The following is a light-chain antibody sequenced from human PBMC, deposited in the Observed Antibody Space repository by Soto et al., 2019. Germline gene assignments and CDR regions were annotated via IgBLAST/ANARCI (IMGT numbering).Light chain of an antibody. CDR3: QQYASSPLT. V-gene: IGKV3-20*01. Sequence: EIVLTQSPGTLSLSSGERATLSCRASQSVRSNYLAWYQQKPGQAPRLLIYGASSRATGIPDRFGGSGSGTDFTLTISRLGPEDFAVYYCQQYASSPLTFGGGTKVEIK. J-gene: IGKJ4*01. CDR1: QSVRSNY. CDR2: GAS.